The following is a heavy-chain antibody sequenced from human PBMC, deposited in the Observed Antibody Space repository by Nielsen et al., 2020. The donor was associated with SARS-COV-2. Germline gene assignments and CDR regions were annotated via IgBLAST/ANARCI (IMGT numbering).Heavy chain of an antibody. CDR3: ARASWRGYYYDSDYYYYGMDV. V-gene: IGHV4-59*01. CDR1: GGSISSYY. Sequence: SETLSLTCTVSGGSISSYYWSWIRQPPGKGLEWIGYIYYSGSTNYNPSLKSRVTISVETSKNQFSLKLSSVTAADTAVYYCARASWRGYYYDSDYYYYGMDVWGQGTTVTVSS. D-gene: IGHD3-22*01. J-gene: IGHJ6*02. CDR2: IYYSGST.